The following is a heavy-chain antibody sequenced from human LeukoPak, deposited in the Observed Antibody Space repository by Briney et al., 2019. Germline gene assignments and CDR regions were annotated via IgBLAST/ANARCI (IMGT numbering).Heavy chain of an antibody. J-gene: IGHJ4*02. D-gene: IGHD6-13*01. CDR3: ARGRGYSSSWYLY. CDR2: INHSGST. V-gene: IGHV4-34*01. CDR1: GGSFSGYY. Sequence: SETLSLTCAGYGGSFSGYYWSWIRQPPGKGLEWIGEINHSGSTNYNPSLKSRVTISVDTSKNQFSLKLSSVTAADTAVYYCARGRGYSSSWYLYWGQGTLVTVSS.